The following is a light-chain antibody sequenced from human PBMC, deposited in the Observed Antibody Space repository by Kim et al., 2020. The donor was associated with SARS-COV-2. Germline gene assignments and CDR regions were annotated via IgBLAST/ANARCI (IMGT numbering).Light chain of an antibody. Sequence: SYELTQPPSVSVAPGKTATITCGTDDTGSKSVHWYQQKPGQAPALVIYNNYVRPSGIPERFSGSNSGNTATLTISRVEAGDEADYYCQVWRTSSDPFVFGTGTKVTVL. J-gene: IGLJ1*01. CDR2: NNY. V-gene: IGLV3-21*04. CDR3: QVWRTSSDPFV. CDR1: DTGSKS.